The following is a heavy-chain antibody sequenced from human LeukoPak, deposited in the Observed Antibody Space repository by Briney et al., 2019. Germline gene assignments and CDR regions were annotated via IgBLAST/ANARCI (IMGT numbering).Heavy chain of an antibody. CDR2: ISGSGGST. CDR3: AKDRSYCSSTSCYNWFDP. CDR1: GFTFSSYA. J-gene: IGHJ5*02. Sequence: GGSLRLSCAASGFTFSSYAMSWVRQAPGKGREWVSAISGSGGSTYYADSVKGRFTISRDNSKNTLYLQMNSLRAEATAVYYCAKDRSYCSSTSCYNWFDPWGQGTLVTVSS. V-gene: IGHV3-23*01. D-gene: IGHD2-2*01.